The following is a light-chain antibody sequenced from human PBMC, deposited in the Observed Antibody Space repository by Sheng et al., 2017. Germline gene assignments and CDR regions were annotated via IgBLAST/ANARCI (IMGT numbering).Light chain of an antibody. CDR3: TSYTGSSARL. V-gene: IGLV2-14*03. Sequence: QSALTQPASVSGSPGQSITISYTGTSSDIGTYNFVSWYQQHPGKAPKLMIYDVTNRPSGVSNRFSGSKSGNTASLTISGLQAEDEADYYCTSYTGSSARLFGGGTKLTVL. CDR1: SSDIGTYNF. J-gene: IGLJ3*02. CDR2: DVT.